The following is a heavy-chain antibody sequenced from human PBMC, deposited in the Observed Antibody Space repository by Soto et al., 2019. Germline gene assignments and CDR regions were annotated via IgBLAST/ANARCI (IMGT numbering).Heavy chain of an antibody. CDR2: ISAYNGNT. Sequence: QVQLVQSGAEVKKPGASVKLSCKASGYTFTSYGISWMRQAPGQGLEWMGWISAYNGNTNYEQNLKCRVTMTTDTSTSTAYRELRSLRSDDTAVYYFARDLTPSDYWGQGTMVTVSS. CDR1: GYTFTSYG. CDR3: ARDLTPSDY. D-gene: IGHD2-15*01. J-gene: IGHJ4*02. V-gene: IGHV1-18*01.